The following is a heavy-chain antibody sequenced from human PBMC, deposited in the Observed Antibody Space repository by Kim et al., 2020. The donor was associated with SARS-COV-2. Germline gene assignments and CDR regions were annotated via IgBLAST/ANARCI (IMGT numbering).Heavy chain of an antibody. J-gene: IGHJ4*02. CDR2: IKSDGTRT. Sequence: GGSLRLSCTASGLSLSGNWMHWVRQAPGKGLVWVSRIKSDGTRTSYADSVKGRFTISRDNAKNTLYLQMNSLRDEDTAVYYCARDPYSAGPGDWGQGTLGTVPS. V-gene: IGHV3-74*01. CDR3: ARDPYSAGPGD. D-gene: IGHD4-4*01. CDR1: GLSLSGNW.